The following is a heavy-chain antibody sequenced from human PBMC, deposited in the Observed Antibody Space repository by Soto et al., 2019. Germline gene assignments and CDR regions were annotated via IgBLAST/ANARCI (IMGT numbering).Heavy chain of an antibody. V-gene: IGHV4-30-2*01. CDR3: TRVPSP. CDR1: GCSISSGGYS. Sequence: QLQLQESGSGLVKPSQTLSLTCAVSGCSISSGGYSWSWIRQPPGKGLEWIGYIYHSGSTHYNPSPQSSVTISVDRSKNQFSLQLSSVTAADRAVYYCTRVPSPWGQGTLVTVSS. J-gene: IGHJ5*02. CDR2: IYHSGST.